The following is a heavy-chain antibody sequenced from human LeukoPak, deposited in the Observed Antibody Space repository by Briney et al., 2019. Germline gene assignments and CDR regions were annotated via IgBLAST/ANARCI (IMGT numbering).Heavy chain of an antibody. CDR3: ARDPSFDC. CDR1: GGTFSIDS. V-gene: IGHV3-48*02. Sequence: QPGGSLRLSCVAPGGTFSIDSMIWVRQAPGKGLEWVSYINTGSTTIYYADSVKGRFTISRNNAKNSLYLHMSSLRDEDTAVYFCARDPSFDCWGQGTLVTVSS. J-gene: IGHJ4*02. CDR2: INTGSTTI.